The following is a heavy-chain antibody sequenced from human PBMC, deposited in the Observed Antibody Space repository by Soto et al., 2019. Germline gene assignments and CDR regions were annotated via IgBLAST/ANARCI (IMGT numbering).Heavy chain of an antibody. Sequence: QVQLVESGGDLVKPGGSLRLSCAASGYTFSDYYMSWIRQAPGKGLEWISYIDTSGTKIYYADSVKGRFTITRDNAKNPLYLEMTSLRDEDTAVYYCASHYDMWSGYLSPVDYWGQGTLVTVSS. CDR2: IDTSGTKI. CDR1: GYTFSDYY. J-gene: IGHJ4*02. CDR3: ASHYDMWSGYLSPVDY. D-gene: IGHD3-3*01. V-gene: IGHV3-11*01.